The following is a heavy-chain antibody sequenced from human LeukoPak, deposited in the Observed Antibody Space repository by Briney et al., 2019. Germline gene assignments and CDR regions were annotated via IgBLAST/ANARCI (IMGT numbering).Heavy chain of an antibody. J-gene: IGHJ5*02. Sequence: PSETLSLTCTVSGGSISSSSYYWGWIRQPPGKGLEWIGSIYYSGSTYYNPSLKSRVTISVDTSKNQFSLKLSSVTAADTAVYYCANTTPLGIAAADPWGQGTLVTVSS. CDR1: GGSISSSSYY. CDR3: ANTTPLGIAAADP. D-gene: IGHD6-13*01. V-gene: IGHV4-39*07. CDR2: IYYSGST.